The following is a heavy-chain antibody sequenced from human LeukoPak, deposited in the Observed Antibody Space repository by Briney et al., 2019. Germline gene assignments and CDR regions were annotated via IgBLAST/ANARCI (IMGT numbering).Heavy chain of an antibody. J-gene: IGHJ4*02. V-gene: IGHV3-30*02. CDR1: GFTFSDYG. CDR3: ARAQGGHSYGDVGDY. CDR2: IRYDGSIK. Sequence: GGSLRLSCAASGFTFSDYGMVWVRQAPGKGLEWVAFIRYDGSIKYYTDSVKDRFTVSRDNSRNTLYLQMNSLRDADTAIYYCARAQGGHSYGDVGDYWGQGTRVTVS. D-gene: IGHD5-18*01.